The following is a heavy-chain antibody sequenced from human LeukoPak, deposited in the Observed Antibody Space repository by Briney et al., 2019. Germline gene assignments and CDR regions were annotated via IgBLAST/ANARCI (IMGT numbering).Heavy chain of an antibody. CDR2: ISRSSTTM. J-gene: IGHJ4*02. Sequence: PGGSVRLSCAASGFTFSSYEMNWVRQAPGKGLEWVSYISRSSTTMYYADSVKGRFTISRDNAKNSLYPQMNSLRAEDTAVYYCASSYSSGWYFDYWGQGTLVTVSS. V-gene: IGHV3-48*03. CDR1: GFTFSSYE. D-gene: IGHD6-19*01. CDR3: ASSYSSGWYFDY.